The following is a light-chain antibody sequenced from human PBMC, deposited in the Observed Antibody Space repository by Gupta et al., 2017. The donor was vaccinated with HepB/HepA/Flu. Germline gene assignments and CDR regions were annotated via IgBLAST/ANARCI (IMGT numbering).Light chain of an antibody. CDR3: SSHTSSTTREV. CDR1: SSDVGGYNY. Sequence: QSALTQPASVSGSPGQSITISCTGTSSDVGGYNYVSWYQQHPGKAPKLMIYEVSNRPSGVSNRFSGSKSGNTASLTISGLQAEDEGDYYCSSHTSSTTREVFGTGTKVTVL. V-gene: IGLV2-14*01. CDR2: EVS. J-gene: IGLJ1*01.